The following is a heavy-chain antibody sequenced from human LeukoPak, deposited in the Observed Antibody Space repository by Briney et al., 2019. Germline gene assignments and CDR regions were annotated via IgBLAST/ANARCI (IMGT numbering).Heavy chain of an antibody. J-gene: IGHJ5*02. CDR2: IIPIFGIT. CDR3: ASGRMTTETTYCFDP. V-gene: IGHV1-69*04. D-gene: IGHD4-11*01. Sequence: GASVKVSCKASGGTFISNAITWVRQAPGQGLEWMGRIIPIFGITDHAQKFQGRVTITADKSTSTAYMEFSSLRSEDTAVYYCASGRMTTETTYCFDPWGQGTLIAVSS. CDR1: GGTFISNA.